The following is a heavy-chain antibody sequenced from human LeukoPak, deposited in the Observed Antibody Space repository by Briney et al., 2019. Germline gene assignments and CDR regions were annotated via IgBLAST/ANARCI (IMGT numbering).Heavy chain of an antibody. Sequence: SETLSLTCTVSGGSISSYYWSWIRQPPGKGLEWIGYIYYSGSTNYNPSLKSRVTISVDTSKNQFSLKLSSVTAADTAVYYCAGGEGLHDFWSGYYYYGMDVWGQGTTVTVSS. CDR3: AGGEGLHDFWSGYYYYGMDV. D-gene: IGHD3-3*01. V-gene: IGHV4-59*01. CDR2: IYYSGST. CDR1: GGSISSYY. J-gene: IGHJ6*02.